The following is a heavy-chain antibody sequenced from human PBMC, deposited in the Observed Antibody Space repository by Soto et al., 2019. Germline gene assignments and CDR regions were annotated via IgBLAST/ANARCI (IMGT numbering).Heavy chain of an antibody. CDR2: INPNSGGT. D-gene: IGHD2-15*01. V-gene: IGHV1-2*02. CDR3: ARGYCSGGSCYWFDP. J-gene: IGHJ5*02. Sequence: QVQLVQSGAEVKKPGASVKVSCKASGYTFTGYYMHWVRQAPGQGLEWMGWINPNSGGTNYAQKLQGRVTMTRDTSISTAYMELSRLRSDDTAVYYCARGYCSGGSCYWFDPWGQGTLFTVS. CDR1: GYTFTGYY.